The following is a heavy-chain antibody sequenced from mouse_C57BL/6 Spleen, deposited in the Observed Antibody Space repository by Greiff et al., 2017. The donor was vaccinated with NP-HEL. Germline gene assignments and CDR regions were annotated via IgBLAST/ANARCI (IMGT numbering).Heavy chain of an antibody. CDR1: GYSITSGYD. D-gene: IGHD1-1*01. V-gene: IGHV3-1*01. Sequence: EVKLMESGPGMVKPSQSLSLTCTVTGYSITSGYDWHWIRHFPGNKLEWMGYISYSGSTNYNPSLKSRISITHDTSKNHFFLKLNSVTTEDTATYYCARDGYGGRFAYWGQGTLVTVSA. J-gene: IGHJ3*01. CDR2: ISYSGST. CDR3: ARDGYGGRFAY.